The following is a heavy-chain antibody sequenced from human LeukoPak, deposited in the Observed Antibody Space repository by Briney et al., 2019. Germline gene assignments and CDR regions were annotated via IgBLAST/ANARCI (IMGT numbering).Heavy chain of an antibody. V-gene: IGHV3-9*01. CDR2: ISWNSGSI. J-gene: IGHJ3*02. D-gene: IGHD5-12*01. Sequence: PGGSLRLSCAASGFTFDDYAMHWVRHAPGKGLEWVSGISWNSGSIGYSDSVKGRFTISRDNAKSSLYLQMNSLRAEDTALYYCARDTARGYSGYDFVREYGAFDIWGQGTMVTVSS. CDR3: ARDTARGYSGYDFVREYGAFDI. CDR1: GFTFDDYA.